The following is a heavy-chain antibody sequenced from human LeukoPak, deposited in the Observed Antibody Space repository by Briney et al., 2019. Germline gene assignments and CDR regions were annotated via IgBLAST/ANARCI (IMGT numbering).Heavy chain of an antibody. J-gene: IGHJ4*02. CDR2: ISGSGGST. Sequence: GGSLRLSCAASGFTFSSYAMSWVRQAPGKGLEWVSAISGSGGSTYYADSVKGRFTISRDNSKNTLYLQMNSLRAEDTAVYYCAKDGYCDFWSGYYKTPGYWGQGTLVTVSS. CDR1: GFTFSSYA. V-gene: IGHV3-23*01. D-gene: IGHD3-3*01. CDR3: AKDGYCDFWSGYYKTPGY.